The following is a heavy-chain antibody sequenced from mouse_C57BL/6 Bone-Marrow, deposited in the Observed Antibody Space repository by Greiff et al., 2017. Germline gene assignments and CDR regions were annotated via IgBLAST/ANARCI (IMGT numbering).Heavy chain of an antibody. V-gene: IGHV1-74*01. Sequence: VQLQQPGAELVKPGASVKVSCKASGYTFTSYWMHWVKQRPGQGLEWIGRIHPSDSDTNYNQKFKGKATLTVDKSSSTAYMQLNSLTSENSAVYYCAIEGRYGSNARNYWGQGTAVTVSS. CDR2: IHPSDSDT. J-gene: IGHJ4*01. CDR3: AIEGRYGSNARNY. D-gene: IGHD1-1*01. CDR1: GYTFTSYW.